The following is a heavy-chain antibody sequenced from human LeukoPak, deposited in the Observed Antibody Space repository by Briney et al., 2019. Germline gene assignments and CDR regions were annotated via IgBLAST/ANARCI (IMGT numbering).Heavy chain of an antibody. J-gene: IGHJ4*02. D-gene: IGHD3-10*01. V-gene: IGHV3-49*04. CDR3: TRSEGVLLWFGELLY. CDR1: GFTFGDYA. CDR2: IRSKAYGGTT. Sequence: GGSLRLSCTASGFTFGDYAMSWVRQAPGKGREWVGFIRSKAYGGTTEYAASVKGRFTISRDDSKSIAYLQMNSLKTEDTAVYYCTRSEGVLLWFGELLYWGQGTLVTVSS.